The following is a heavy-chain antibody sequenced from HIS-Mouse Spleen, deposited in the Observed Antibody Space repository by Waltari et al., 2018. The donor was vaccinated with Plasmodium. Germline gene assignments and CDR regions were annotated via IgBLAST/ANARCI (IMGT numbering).Heavy chain of an antibody. V-gene: IGHV4-31*03. Sequence: QVQLQESGPGLVKPSQTLSLTCTVSGGSISSGGYYWSWIRQHPGKGLEWIGYIYYSGRTYNNPSLKSRVTISVDTSKNQFSLKLSSVTAADTAVYYCARSIAATVTFYFDYWGQGTLVTVSS. D-gene: IGHD6-13*01. CDR2: IYYSGRT. CDR3: ARSIAATVTFYFDY. CDR1: GGSISSGGYY. J-gene: IGHJ4*02.